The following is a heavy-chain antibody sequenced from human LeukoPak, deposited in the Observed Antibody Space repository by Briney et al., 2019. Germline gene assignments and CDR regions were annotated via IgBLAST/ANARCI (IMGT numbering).Heavy chain of an antibody. V-gene: IGHV4-39*01. CDR3: ARLPNYYDSSGYYLYYFDY. D-gene: IGHD3-22*01. J-gene: IGHJ4*02. CDR1: GGSLSSSSYY. CDR2: IYYSGST. Sequence: SETLSLTCTVSGGSLSSSSYYWGWLRQPPGTGLEWLGSIYYSGSTYYSPSLKSRVTISVDTSKNQFSLKLSSVTAADTAVYYCARLPNYYDSSGYYLYYFDYWGQGTLVTVSS.